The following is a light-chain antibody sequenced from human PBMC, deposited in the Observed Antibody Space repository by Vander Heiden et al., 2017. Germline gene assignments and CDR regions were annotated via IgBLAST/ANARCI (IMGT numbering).Light chain of an antibody. V-gene: IGKV1-33*01. CDR3: QQYDNLPFT. Sequence: DIQMCHSLSSLSASVVDSVTITCQASQEISNYLNWYQRKPGKAPKLLIYDASNLETGVPSRFSGSGSGTDFTITISSLQPEDIATYCCQQYDNLPFTFGPGTKVDIK. CDR1: QEISNY. CDR2: DAS. J-gene: IGKJ3*01.